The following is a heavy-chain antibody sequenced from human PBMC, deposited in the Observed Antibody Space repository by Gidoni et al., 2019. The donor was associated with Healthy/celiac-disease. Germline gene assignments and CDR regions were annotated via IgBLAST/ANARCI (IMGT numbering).Heavy chain of an antibody. CDR3: ARDLLPYSSGWYVVDY. V-gene: IGHV1-46*03. Sequence: QVQLVQSGAEVKKPGASVKVSCKASGYTFPSYYMHWVRQAPGQGLEWMGIINPSGGSTSYAQKFQGRVTMTRDTSTSTVYMELSSLRSEDTAVYYCARDLLPYSSGWYVVDYWGQGTLVTVSS. D-gene: IGHD6-19*01. CDR2: INPSGGST. J-gene: IGHJ4*02. CDR1: GYTFPSYY.